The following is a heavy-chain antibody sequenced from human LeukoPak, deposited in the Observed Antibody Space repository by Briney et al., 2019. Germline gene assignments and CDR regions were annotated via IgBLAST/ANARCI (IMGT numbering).Heavy chain of an antibody. CDR3: ARAESGKTYYYYMDV. Sequence: GGSLRLSCAASGFTFSSYGMHWVRQAPGKGLEWVAVISYDGSNKYYADSVKGRFTISRDNSKNTLYLQMNSLRAEDTAVYYCARAESGKTYYYYMDVWGKGATVTVSS. J-gene: IGHJ6*03. CDR1: GFTFSSYG. V-gene: IGHV3-30*03. D-gene: IGHD1-14*01. CDR2: ISYDGSNK.